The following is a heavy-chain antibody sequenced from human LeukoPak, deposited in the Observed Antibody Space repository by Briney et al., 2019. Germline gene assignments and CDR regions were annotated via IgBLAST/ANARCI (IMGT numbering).Heavy chain of an antibody. J-gene: IGHJ4*02. D-gene: IGHD5-24*01. CDR1: GFTFSSYG. CDR3: ARTGTRERINYGIDY. Sequence: GGSLRLSCGASGFTFSSYGMHWVRRAPGKGLDWVAAISKDGRNKYYADSVKGRFTISRDNSRNTLSLEMNSLRSEDTAIYYCARTGTRERINYGIDYWGQGTLVTVSS. CDR2: ISKDGRNK. V-gene: IGHV3-30*03.